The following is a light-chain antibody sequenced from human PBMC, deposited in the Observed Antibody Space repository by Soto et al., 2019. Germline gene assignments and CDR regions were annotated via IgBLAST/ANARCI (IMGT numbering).Light chain of an antibody. J-gene: IGLJ1*01. CDR3: CSYAGTYTGV. Sequence: QSVLTQPPSASVTPGQRVTISCSGSSSNIGSNNVYWYQQLPGSAPKLLMHSNSQRPSGIPDRFSGSKSGNTASLTISGLQAEDEADYYCCSYAGTYTGVFGTGTKGTVL. CDR1: SSNIGSNN. CDR2: SNS. V-gene: IGLV1-44*01.